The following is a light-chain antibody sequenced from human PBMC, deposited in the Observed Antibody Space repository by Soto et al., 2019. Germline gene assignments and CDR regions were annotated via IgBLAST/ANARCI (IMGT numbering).Light chain of an antibody. CDR2: EAS. CDR1: QSIDSW. J-gene: IGKJ1*01. V-gene: IGKV1-5*03. Sequence: DIRMTQSPSTLSAAVGDRVTIPCRASQSIDSWLAWFQQKPGKTPNLLIYEASSLESGVPSRFSGSGSGTEFTLTISSLQHDDFATYYCQQYSSYSAGTFGQGTKVEIK. CDR3: QQYSSYSAGT.